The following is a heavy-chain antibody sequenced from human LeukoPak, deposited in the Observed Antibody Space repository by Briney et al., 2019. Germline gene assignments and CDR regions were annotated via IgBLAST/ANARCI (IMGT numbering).Heavy chain of an antibody. V-gene: IGHV4-39*01. CDR3: ATTAPYYDFWSGQED. CDR2: IYYSGST. CDR1: GGSISSSSYY. D-gene: IGHD3-3*01. Sequence: SETLSLTCTVSGGSISSSSYYWGWIRQPPGKGLEWIGSIYYSGSTYYNPSPKSPVTISVDTSKNQFSLKLSSVTAADTAVYYCATTAPYYDFWSGQEDWGQGTLVTVSS. J-gene: IGHJ4*02.